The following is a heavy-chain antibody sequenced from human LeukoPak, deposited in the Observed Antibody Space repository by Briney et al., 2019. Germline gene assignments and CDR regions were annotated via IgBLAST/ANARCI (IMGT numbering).Heavy chain of an antibody. Sequence: PAETLSLTCAVYGGSFSAYYWSWIRQPPGKGLEWIGKINHSGSTNYNPSLKSRVTISVDTSKNQFSLKLRFVTAADTAVYYCARGRTTETTFYYYYHGMDVWGQGATVTVSS. D-gene: IGHD4-11*01. CDR2: INHSGST. CDR3: ARGRTTETTFYYYYHGMDV. CDR1: GGSFSAYY. J-gene: IGHJ6*02. V-gene: IGHV4-34*01.